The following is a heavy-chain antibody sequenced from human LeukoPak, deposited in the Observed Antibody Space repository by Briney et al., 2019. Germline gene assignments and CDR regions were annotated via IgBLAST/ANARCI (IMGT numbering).Heavy chain of an antibody. CDR2: INPDGGEK. Sequence: GGSLRLSCADSGFTLSRLWMNWVRQAPGKGLEWVANINPDGGEKYYMDSVEGRFTISRDNSKNTLYLQMNSLRAEDTAVYYCAKESGQYDYWGQGTLVTVSS. J-gene: IGHJ4*02. CDR3: AKESGQYDY. CDR1: GFTLSRLW. D-gene: IGHD3-3*01. V-gene: IGHV3-7*03.